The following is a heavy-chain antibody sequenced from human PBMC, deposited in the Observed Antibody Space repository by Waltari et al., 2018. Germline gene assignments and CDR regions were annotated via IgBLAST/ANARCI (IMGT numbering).Heavy chain of an antibody. CDR3: ARVELWTYWYFDL. Sequence: QVQLVESGGGVVQPGRSLRLSCAASGFTFSSYAMHWVRPAPGKGLEWVAVISYDGSNKYYADSVKGRFTISRDNSKNTLYLQMNSLRAEDTAVYYCARVELWTYWYFDLWGRGTLVTVSS. CDR1: GFTFSSYA. D-gene: IGHD5-18*01. V-gene: IGHV3-30*01. CDR2: ISYDGSNK. J-gene: IGHJ2*01.